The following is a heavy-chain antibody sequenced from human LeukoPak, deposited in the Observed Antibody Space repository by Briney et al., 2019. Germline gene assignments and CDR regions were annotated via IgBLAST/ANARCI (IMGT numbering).Heavy chain of an antibody. CDR2: TYYRSKWYN. D-gene: IGHD6-19*01. CDR3: ARGYSSGIDY. V-gene: IGHV6-1*01. CDR1: GDRVSSNSAA. Sequence: SQTLSLTCAISGDRVSSNSAAWNWIRQSPSRGLEWLGRTYYRSKWYNDYAVSMRSRVSINPDTSKNQFSLQLNSVTPEDTAVYYCARGYSSGIDYWGQGTLVTVSS. J-gene: IGHJ4*02.